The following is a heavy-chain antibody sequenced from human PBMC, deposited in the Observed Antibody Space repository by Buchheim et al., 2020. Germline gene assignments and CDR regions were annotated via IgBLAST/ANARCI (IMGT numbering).Heavy chain of an antibody. Sequence: QVQLVESGGGVVQPGRSLRLSCAASGFTFSNFAMHWVRQAPGKGLEWVAFMSYDGSIKYYSDSVKGRFTISRDNSKNKLYLQMNSLRAEDTAVYYCAKPYYDFWSGYHPWGQGTL. D-gene: IGHD3-3*01. V-gene: IGHV3-30*04. CDR1: GFTFSNFA. J-gene: IGHJ5*02. CDR2: MSYDGSIK. CDR3: AKPYYDFWSGYHP.